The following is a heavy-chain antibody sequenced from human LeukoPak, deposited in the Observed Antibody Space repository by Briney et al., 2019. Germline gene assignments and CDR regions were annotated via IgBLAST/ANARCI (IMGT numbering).Heavy chain of an antibody. CDR2: ISGSGGST. CDR3: AREAYDILTGYYNVRWFDP. J-gene: IGHJ5*02. Sequence: GGSLRLSCAASGFTFSSYAMSWVRQAPGKGLEWVSAISGSGGSTYYADSVKGRFTISRDNSKNTLYLQMNSLRAEDTAVYYCAREAYDILTGYYNVRWFDPWGQGTLVTVSS. CDR1: GFTFSSYA. D-gene: IGHD3-9*01. V-gene: IGHV3-23*01.